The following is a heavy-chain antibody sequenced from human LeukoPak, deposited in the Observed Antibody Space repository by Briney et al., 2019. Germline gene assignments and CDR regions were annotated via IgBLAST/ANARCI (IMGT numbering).Heavy chain of an antibody. CDR3: ARDLLGNFDY. Sequence: SETLSLTCTVSSGSISSGDYYWSWIRQPPGKGLEWIGYISYSGNTYYNPSLKSRVTISLNTSKNQFSLKLSSVTAADTAVYYCARDLLGNFDYWGQGTLVTVSS. J-gene: IGHJ4*02. CDR1: SGSISSGDYY. D-gene: IGHD7-27*01. CDR2: ISYSGNT. V-gene: IGHV4-30-4*01.